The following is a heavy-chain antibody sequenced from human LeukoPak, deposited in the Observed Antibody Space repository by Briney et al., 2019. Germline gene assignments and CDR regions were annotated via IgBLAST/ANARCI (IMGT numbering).Heavy chain of an antibody. D-gene: IGHD3-10*01. J-gene: IGHJ3*02. CDR2: IYTSGST. CDR3: ARDGFGDTMVRGVISDAFDI. Sequence: PSETLFLTCTVSGGSISSGSYYWSWIRQPAGKGLEWIGRIYTSGSTNYNPSLKSRVTISVDTSKNQFSLKLSSVTAADTAVYYCARDGFGDTMVRGVISDAFDIWGQGTMVTVSS. V-gene: IGHV4-61*02. CDR1: GGSISSGSYY.